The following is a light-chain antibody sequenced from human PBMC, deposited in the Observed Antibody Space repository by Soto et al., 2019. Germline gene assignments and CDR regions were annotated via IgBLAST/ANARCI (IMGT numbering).Light chain of an antibody. CDR1: QDISRY. V-gene: IGKV1-33*01. J-gene: IGKJ2*01. CDR2: EAS. CDR3: QQYDNLPYT. Sequence: DIQMTQSPSSLSASVGDKVTITCQASQDISRYLSWHQKKPGKAPKFLIHEASNLETGVPSMFSGNGSGTVFTFIIISLQPEDIATSYCQQYDNLPYTFGQGTKLDIK.